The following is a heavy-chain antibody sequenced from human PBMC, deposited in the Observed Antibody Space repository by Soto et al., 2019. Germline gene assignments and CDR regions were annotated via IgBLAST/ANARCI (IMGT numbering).Heavy chain of an antibody. Sequence: SETLSLTCTVSGGSISSYFWSWIRQPPGKGLEWIGYIYYSGSTNYNPSLKSRVTISVDTSKNQFSLKLSSVTAADTAVYYCARGLSRTYYDFWSGYYFDYWGQGTLVTVSS. J-gene: IGHJ4*02. V-gene: IGHV4-59*12. CDR1: GGSISSYF. D-gene: IGHD3-3*01. CDR3: ARGLSRTYYDFWSGYYFDY. CDR2: IYYSGST.